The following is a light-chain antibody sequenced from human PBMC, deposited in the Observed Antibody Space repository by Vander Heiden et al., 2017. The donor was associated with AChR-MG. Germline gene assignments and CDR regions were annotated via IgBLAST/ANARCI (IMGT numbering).Light chain of an antibody. V-gene: IGLV2-14*01. CDR3: SSYTSSSTL. Sequence: SALTQPASVSGSPGQSITISCTGTSSDVGGYKDVSWYQQHPGKAPKLLIYEVSNRPSGVSNRFSGSKSGNTASLTISGLQAEDEADYYCSSYTSSSTLFGGGTKLTVL. J-gene: IGLJ2*01. CDR1: SSDVGGYKD. CDR2: EVS.